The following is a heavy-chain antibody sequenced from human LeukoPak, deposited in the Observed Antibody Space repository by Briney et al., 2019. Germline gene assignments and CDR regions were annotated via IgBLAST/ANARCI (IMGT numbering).Heavy chain of an antibody. CDR1: GFTFSSYA. J-gene: IGHJ4*02. Sequence: GGSLRLSCAASGFTFSSYAMCWVRQAPGTGLEWVSAISGSGGSTYYADSVKGRFTISRDNTNNTQYLQINSLRSEARADCYVSKAANEWGRLAGYFDYWGQGTLVTVSS. CDR2: ISGSGGST. V-gene: IGHV3-23*01. CDR3: SKAANEWGRLAGYFDY. D-gene: IGHD1-26*01.